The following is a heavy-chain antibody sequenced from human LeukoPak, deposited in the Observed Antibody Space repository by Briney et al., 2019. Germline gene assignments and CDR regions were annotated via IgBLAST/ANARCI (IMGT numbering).Heavy chain of an antibody. D-gene: IGHD2-8*01. V-gene: IGHV3-48*01. CDR2: ISRSSTTI. Sequence: PGGSLRLSCAASGFTFSSFSMNWVRQAPGKGLEWVSSISRSSTTIYYADSVKGRFAISRDNAKNSLYLQMNSLRADDTAVYYCARGLMVYAHLGNWFDPWGQGTLVTVSS. CDR1: GFTFSSFS. CDR3: ARGLMVYAHLGNWFDP. J-gene: IGHJ5*02.